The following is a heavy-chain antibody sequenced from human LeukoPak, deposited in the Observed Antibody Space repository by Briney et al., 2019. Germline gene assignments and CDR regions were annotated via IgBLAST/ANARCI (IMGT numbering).Heavy chain of an antibody. CDR3: ARDLGSSSPNAY. V-gene: IGHV3-21*01. CDR1: GFTFSSYS. Sequence: GGSLRLSCAASGFTFSSYSMNWVRQAPGKGLEWVSSISSSSSYIYYADSVKGRFTISRDNAKNSLYLQMNGLRAEDTAVYYCARDLGSSSPNAYWGQGTLVTVSS. D-gene: IGHD6-13*01. CDR2: ISSSSSYI. J-gene: IGHJ4*02.